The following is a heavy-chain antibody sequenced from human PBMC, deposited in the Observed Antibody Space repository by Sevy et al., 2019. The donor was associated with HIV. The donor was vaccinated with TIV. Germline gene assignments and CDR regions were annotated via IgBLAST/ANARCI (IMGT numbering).Heavy chain of an antibody. V-gene: IGHV3-23*01. CDR1: GFTFSTYA. CDR2: ISASGGST. CDR3: AKRNTN. J-gene: IGHJ4*02. Sequence: GGSLRLSCAASGFTFSTYAMTWVRQGPGKGLEWVSSISASGGSTFYADSVKGRFTISRDNSKNTLYLLMNSLRADDTAVYYCAKRNTNWGQGTLVTVSS.